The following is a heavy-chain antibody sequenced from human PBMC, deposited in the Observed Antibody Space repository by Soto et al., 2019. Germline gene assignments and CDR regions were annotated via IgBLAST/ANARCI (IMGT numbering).Heavy chain of an antibody. V-gene: IGHV3-23*01. J-gene: IGHJ4*02. CDR3: AKSYDFWSGYYTVDY. CDR1: GFTFSSYA. CDR2: ISGSGGST. D-gene: IGHD3-3*01. Sequence: GGSLRLSCAASGFTFSSYAMSWVRQAPGKGLEWVSAISGSGGSTYYADSVKGRFTISRDNSKNTLYLQMNSLRAEDTAVYYCAKSYDFWSGYYTVDYWGQGTLVTVSS.